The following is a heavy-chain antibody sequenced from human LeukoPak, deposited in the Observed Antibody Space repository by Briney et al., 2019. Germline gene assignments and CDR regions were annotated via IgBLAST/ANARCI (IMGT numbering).Heavy chain of an antibody. CDR2: IIDTGGAT. V-gene: IGHV3-23*01. Sequence: GGLAQPGVSLRLSCAASGFSFSSFAMTWVRQAPGKGLEWASGIIDTGGATYYADSVKGRFTISRDNSKNTLFLQMNSLRAEDTAVYYCAKFNGHPTTNYYMDVWGEGTTVTVSS. CDR1: GFSFSSFA. D-gene: IGHD3-10*01. J-gene: IGHJ6*04. CDR3: AKFNGHPTTNYYMDV.